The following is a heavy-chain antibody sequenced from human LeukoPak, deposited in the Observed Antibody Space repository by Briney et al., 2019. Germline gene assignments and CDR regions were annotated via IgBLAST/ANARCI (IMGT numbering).Heavy chain of an antibody. V-gene: IGHV1-69*02. Sequence: GASVKVSCKASGGTFSSYTISWVRQAPGQGLEWMGRIIPILGIANYAQKFQGRVTITADKSTSTAYMELSSLRSEDTAVYYCVRGIVVVPAAIDAFDIWGQGTMVTVSS. CDR3: VRGIVVVPAAIDAFDI. CDR1: GGTFSSYT. D-gene: IGHD2-2*01. CDR2: IIPILGIA. J-gene: IGHJ3*02.